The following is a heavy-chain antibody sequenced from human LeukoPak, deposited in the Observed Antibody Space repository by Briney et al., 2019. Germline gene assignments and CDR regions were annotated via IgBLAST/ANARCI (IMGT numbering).Heavy chain of an antibody. Sequence: GGSLRLSCAASGFTFSDYYMSWIRQAPGKGLEWLSYISDLSNNRYYADTVKGRFIISRDDAKNSVYLQMSSLRAEDTAVYYCARFGTSGYSGDHWGQGTLVTVSS. CDR3: ARFGTSGYSGDH. V-gene: IGHV3-11*04. D-gene: IGHD3-22*01. CDR1: GFTFSDYY. CDR2: ISDLSNNR. J-gene: IGHJ4*02.